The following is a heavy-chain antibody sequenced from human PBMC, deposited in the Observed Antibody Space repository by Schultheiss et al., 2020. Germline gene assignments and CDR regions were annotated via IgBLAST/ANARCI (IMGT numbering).Heavy chain of an antibody. CDR3: AREGRITMVRGGIGY. J-gene: IGHJ4*02. V-gene: IGHV3-30*03. D-gene: IGHD3-10*01. CDR2: ISYDGGNK. Sequence: GGSLRLSCAASGFTFDDYAMHWVRQAPGKGLEWVALISYDGGNKYYPDSVKGRFTISRDNSKNTLYLQMNSLRAEDTAVYYCAREGRITMVRGGIGYWGQGTLVTVAS. CDR1: GFTFDDYA.